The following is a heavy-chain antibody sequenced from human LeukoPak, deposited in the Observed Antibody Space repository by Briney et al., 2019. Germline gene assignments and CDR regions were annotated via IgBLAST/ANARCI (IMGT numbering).Heavy chain of an antibody. Sequence: PGGSLRLSCAASGFTVSSNYVGWVRQAPGKGLEWVSVIYRDGSTYYADSMKGRFTISRDNSKNTLYLQMNNLRVEDTAVYYCARVMTAITNWFDPWGQGTLVTVSS. J-gene: IGHJ5*02. CDR1: GFTVSSNY. D-gene: IGHD2-21*02. V-gene: IGHV3-66*01. CDR2: IYRDGST. CDR3: ARVMTAITNWFDP.